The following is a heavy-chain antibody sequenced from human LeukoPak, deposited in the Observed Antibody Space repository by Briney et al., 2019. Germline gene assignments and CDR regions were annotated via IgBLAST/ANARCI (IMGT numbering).Heavy chain of an antibody. CDR1: GGSVGGYY. CDR3: ARDSCSYGAYCYGMDV. V-gene: IGHV4-59*02. CDR2: ISYGGST. D-gene: IGHD4/OR15-4a*01. J-gene: IGHJ6*02. Sequence: SETLSLTCTVSGGSVGGYYWSWIRQSPGKGLEWIGYISYGGSTNYNPALKSQITISADTSKNQISLKLSSVTAADTAVFYCARDSCSYGAYCYGMDVWGQGTTVTVSS.